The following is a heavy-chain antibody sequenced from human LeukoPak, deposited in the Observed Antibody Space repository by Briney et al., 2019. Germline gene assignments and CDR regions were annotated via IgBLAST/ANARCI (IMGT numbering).Heavy chain of an antibody. CDR2: INHSGST. CDR1: GGSFSGYY. V-gene: IGHV4-34*01. CDR3: ARSAMVRGVIVY. J-gene: IGHJ4*02. D-gene: IGHD3-10*01. Sequence: SETLSLTCAVYGGSFSGYYWSWLRQPPGKGLEWIGEINHSGSTNYNPSLKSRVTISVDTSKNQFSLKLSSVTAADTAVYYCARSAMVRGVIVYWGQGTLVTVSS.